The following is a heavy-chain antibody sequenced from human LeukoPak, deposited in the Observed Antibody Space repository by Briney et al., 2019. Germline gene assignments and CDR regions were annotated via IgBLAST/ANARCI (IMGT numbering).Heavy chain of an antibody. J-gene: IGHJ5*02. CDR2: INPNSGGT. CDR1: GYTFTGYY. D-gene: IGHD6-13*01. CDR3: ARTASGIAAAGTGGNWFDP. Sequence: ASVKVSCKASGYTFTGYYMHWVRQAPGQGLEWMGWINPNSGGTNYAQKFQGRVTMTRDTSISTAYMELSRLRSDDTAVYYCARTASGIAAAGTGGNWFDPWGQGTLVTVSS. V-gene: IGHV1-2*02.